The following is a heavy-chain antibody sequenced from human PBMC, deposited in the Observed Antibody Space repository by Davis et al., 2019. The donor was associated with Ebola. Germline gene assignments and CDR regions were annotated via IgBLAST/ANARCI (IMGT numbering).Heavy chain of an antibody. J-gene: IGHJ5*02. CDR3: AISKKEYPRYWFDP. CDR2: TRPDGSEK. D-gene: IGHD2-2*02. Sequence: PGGSLRLSCAASGFTFNNYWMSWVRQAPGMGLEWVANTRPDGSEKYYVDSVKGRFTISRDNSKNTLYLQMNSLRAEDTAVYYCAISKKEYPRYWFDPWGQGTLVTVSS. V-gene: IGHV3-7*03. CDR1: GFTFNNYW.